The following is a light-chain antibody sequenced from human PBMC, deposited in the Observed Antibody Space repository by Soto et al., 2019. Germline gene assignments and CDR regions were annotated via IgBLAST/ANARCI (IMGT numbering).Light chain of an antibody. CDR3: SSYTSSSLHV. CDR1: SSDVGGYNY. Sequence: QSVLTQPASVSGSPGQSITISCTGTSSDVGGYNYVSWYQQHPGKAPKLMIYDVSNRPSGVSNRFSGSKSGNTASLTISGLQAEDEADYYCSSYTSSSLHVFGTGTKLPS. CDR2: DVS. V-gene: IGLV2-14*03. J-gene: IGLJ1*01.